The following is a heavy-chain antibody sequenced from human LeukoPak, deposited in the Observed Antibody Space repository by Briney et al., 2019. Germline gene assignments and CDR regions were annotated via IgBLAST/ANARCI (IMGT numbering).Heavy chain of an antibody. CDR2: ISYDGSNK. V-gene: IGHV3-30*04. J-gene: IGHJ4*02. Sequence: GTSLRLSCAASGFTFSNYAMHWVRQAPGKGLEWVASISYDGSNKYYADSVKGRFTISRDNSKNTLFLQMNSLRAEDTAVYYCATRQDFWGQGTLVTVSS. CDR3: ATRQDF. CDR1: GFTFSNYA.